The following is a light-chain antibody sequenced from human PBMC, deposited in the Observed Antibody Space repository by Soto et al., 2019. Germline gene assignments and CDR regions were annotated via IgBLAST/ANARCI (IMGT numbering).Light chain of an antibody. CDR2: GAS. J-gene: IGKJ5*01. CDR3: QQYNNWPIT. V-gene: IGKV3-15*01. Sequence: EIVLTQSPATLSVSPGERATLSCRASQSVSSNLAWYQQKPGQAPRLLIYGASTWATGVPARFSGSGSGTEFTLTISSLQSEDFAVYYCQQYNNWPITFGQGT. CDR1: QSVSSN.